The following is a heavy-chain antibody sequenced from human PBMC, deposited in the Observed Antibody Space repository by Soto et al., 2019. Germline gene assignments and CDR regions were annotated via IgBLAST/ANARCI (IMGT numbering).Heavy chain of an antibody. Sequence: GGSLRLSCTTSGFIFSNAWMSWVRQAPGKGLEWVAGIKSKPDGATTDYAAPVNGRFTISRDDSTNTVFLQMNSLKTEDTAVYYCIVDPDCFDPWGQGTLVTVSS. CDR1: GFIFSNAW. CDR3: IVDPDCFDP. D-gene: IGHD2-15*01. V-gene: IGHV3-15*01. CDR2: IKSKPDGATT. J-gene: IGHJ5*02.